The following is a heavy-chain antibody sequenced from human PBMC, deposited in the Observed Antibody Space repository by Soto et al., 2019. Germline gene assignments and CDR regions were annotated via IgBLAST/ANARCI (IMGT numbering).Heavy chain of an antibody. CDR2: INPSGGST. D-gene: IGHD2-15*01. V-gene: IGHV1-46*03. CDR3: ARARGDVVVVAASYVVTRCYYYMVV. J-gene: IGHJ6*03. Sequence: ASVKVSCKASGYTFTSYYMHWVRQAPGQGLEWMGIINPSGGSTSYAQKFQGRVTMTRDTSTSTVYMELSSLRSEDTAVYYCARARGDVVVVAASYVVTRCYYYMVVWCKGPPVTV. CDR1: GYTFTSYY.